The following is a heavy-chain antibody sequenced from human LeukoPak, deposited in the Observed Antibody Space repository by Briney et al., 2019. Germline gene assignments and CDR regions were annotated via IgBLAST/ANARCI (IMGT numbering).Heavy chain of an antibody. CDR1: GFIFSSRY. CDR2: IYSGVGT. CDR3: VRAENGMDV. V-gene: IGHV3-53*01. J-gene: IGHJ6*02. Sequence: GGSLRLSCAASGFIFSSRYMSWVRQATGKGLEWVSAIYSGVGTNYADSVKGRFTISRDNSRNTLYLQTNSLRAEDTAVYYCVRAENGMDVWGRGTAVTVS.